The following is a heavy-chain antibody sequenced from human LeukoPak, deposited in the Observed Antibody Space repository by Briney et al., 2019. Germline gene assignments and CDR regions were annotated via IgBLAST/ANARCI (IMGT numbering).Heavy chain of an antibody. CDR3: VRGIGDWAGFDP. D-gene: IGHD2-21*02. J-gene: IGHJ5*02. V-gene: IGHV4-34*01. CDR2: ITRSGNT. Sequence: KPSETLSLTCAASGGSFSGYYWTWIRQPPGKGLEWIGEITRSGNTKYKPSLKSRVTISVDTSKNRFSLNLYSVTAADTAVYYCVRGIGDWAGFDPWGQGTLVTVSS. CDR1: GGSFSGYY.